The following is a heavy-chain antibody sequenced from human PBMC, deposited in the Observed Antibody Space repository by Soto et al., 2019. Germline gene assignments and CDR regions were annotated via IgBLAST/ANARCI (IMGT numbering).Heavy chain of an antibody. CDR3: AKDQEAAAGIGQNDAFDI. CDR2: ISYDGSNK. V-gene: IGHV3-30*18. D-gene: IGHD6-13*01. Sequence: GGSLRLSCAASGFTFSSYGMHWVRQAPGKGLEWVAVISYDGSNKYYADSVKGRFTISRDNSKNTLYLQMNSLRAEDTAVYYCAKDQEAAAGIGQNDAFDIWGQGTMVTASS. J-gene: IGHJ3*02. CDR1: GFTFSSYG.